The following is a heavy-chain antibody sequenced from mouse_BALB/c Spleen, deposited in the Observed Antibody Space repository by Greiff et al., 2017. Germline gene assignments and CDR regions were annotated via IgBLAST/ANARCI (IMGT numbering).Heavy chain of an antibody. D-gene: IGHD2-3*01. V-gene: IGHV2-9*02. CDR2: IWAGGST. Sequence: VQLKESGPGLVAPSQSLSITCTVSGFSLTSYGVHWVRQPPGKGLEWLGVIWAGGSTNYNSALMSRLSISKDNSKSQVFLKMNSLQTDDTAMYYCAREGDDGYFAWFAYWGQGTLVTVSA. J-gene: IGHJ3*01. CDR3: AREGDDGYFAWFAY. CDR1: GFSLTSYG.